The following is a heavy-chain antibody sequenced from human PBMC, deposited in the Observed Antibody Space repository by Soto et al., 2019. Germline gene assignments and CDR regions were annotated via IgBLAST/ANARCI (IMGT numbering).Heavy chain of an antibody. Sequence: PSETLSLTCTVSGGSISSGDYYWSWIRQPPGKGLEWIGYIYYSGSTYYNPSLKSRVTISVDTSKNQFSLKLSSVTAADTAVYYCARGGKAMTKVEGGAFDTWGQGTMVTVSS. CDR1: GGSISSGDYY. D-gene: IGHD4-17*01. CDR3: ARGGKAMTKVEGGAFDT. J-gene: IGHJ3*02. V-gene: IGHV4-30-4*01. CDR2: IYYSGST.